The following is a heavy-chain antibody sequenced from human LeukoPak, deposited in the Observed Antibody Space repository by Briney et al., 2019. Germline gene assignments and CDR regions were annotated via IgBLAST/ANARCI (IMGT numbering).Heavy chain of an antibody. D-gene: IGHD4-17*01. CDR3: AKDPNGDYVGAFDM. J-gene: IGHJ3*02. Sequence: PGGSPRLSCAASGFTFSSYSMNWVRQAPGKGLEWVSSVHADGDFTYYADSVRGRFTVSRDNSESSLYLQMNGLKAEDTALYYCAKDPNGDYVGAFDMWGQGTMVTVSS. V-gene: IGHV3-23*01. CDR2: VHADGDFT. CDR1: GFTFSSYS.